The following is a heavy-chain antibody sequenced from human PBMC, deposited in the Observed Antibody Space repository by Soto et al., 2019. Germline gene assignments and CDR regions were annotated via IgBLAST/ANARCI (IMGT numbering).Heavy chain of an antibody. CDR3: AREHSYGNDAFDI. V-gene: IGHV3-66*01. CDR1: GFTVSSNY. D-gene: IGHD5-18*01. Sequence: EVQLVESGGGLVQPGGSLRLSCAASGFTVSSNYMSWVRQAPGKGLEWVSVIYSGGSTYYADSVKGRFTISRDNSKNTLYLQMNSLRAEDTAVYYCAREHSYGNDAFDIWGQGTMVTVSS. CDR2: IYSGGST. J-gene: IGHJ3*02.